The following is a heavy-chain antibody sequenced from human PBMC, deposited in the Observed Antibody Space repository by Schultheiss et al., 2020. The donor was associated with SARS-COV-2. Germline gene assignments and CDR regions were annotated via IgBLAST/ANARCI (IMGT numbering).Heavy chain of an antibody. Sequence: GGSLRLSCAASGFTFSSYWMSWVRQAPGKGLEWVANIKQDGSEKYYVDSVKGRFTISRDNSKNTLYLQMNSLRAEDTAVYYCASFLTGGAMVHWGQGTLVTVSS. CDR3: ASFLTGGAMVH. CDR2: IKQDGSEK. V-gene: IGHV3-7*03. J-gene: IGHJ4*02. D-gene: IGHD3-10*01. CDR1: GFTFSSYW.